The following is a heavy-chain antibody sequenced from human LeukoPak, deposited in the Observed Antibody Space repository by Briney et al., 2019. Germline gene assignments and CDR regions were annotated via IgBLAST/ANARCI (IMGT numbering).Heavy chain of an antibody. Sequence: ASVKVSCKASGYTFTSYYMHWVRQAPGQGLEWMGIINPSGGSTSYAQKFQGRVTMTRDTSTSTVYMELSSLRSEDTAVYHCARGLTSTRVGVRGDFQHWGQGTLVTVSS. CDR3: ARGLTSTRVGVRGDFQH. J-gene: IGHJ1*01. CDR1: GYTFTSYY. CDR2: INPSGGST. D-gene: IGHD1-26*01. V-gene: IGHV1-46*01.